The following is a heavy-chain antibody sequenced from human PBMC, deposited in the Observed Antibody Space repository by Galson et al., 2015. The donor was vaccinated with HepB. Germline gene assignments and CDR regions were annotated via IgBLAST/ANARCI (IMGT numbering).Heavy chain of an antibody. CDR1: GFTFDDYA. J-gene: IGHJ4*02. Sequence: SPRLSCAASGFTFDDYAMHWVRQAPGKGLEWVSGISWNSGSIGYADSVKGRFTISRDNAKNSLYLQMNSLRAEDTALYYCAAYYYDSSGYYLGFDYWGQGTLVTVSS. D-gene: IGHD3-22*01. V-gene: IGHV3-9*01. CDR3: AAYYYDSSGYYLGFDY. CDR2: ISWNSGSI.